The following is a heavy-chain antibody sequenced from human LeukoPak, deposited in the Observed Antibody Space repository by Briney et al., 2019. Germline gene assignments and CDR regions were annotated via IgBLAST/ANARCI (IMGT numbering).Heavy chain of an antibody. V-gene: IGHV4-34*01. CDR2: INHGGST. D-gene: IGHD6-13*01. CDR3: ARSPIAAAGLDY. J-gene: IGHJ4*02. Sequence: SETLSLTCAVYGGSFSGYYWSWIRQPPGKGPEWIGEINHGGSTNYNPSLKSRVTISVDTSKNQFSLKLSSVTAADTAVYYCARSPIAAAGLDYWGQGTLVTVSS. CDR1: GGSFSGYY.